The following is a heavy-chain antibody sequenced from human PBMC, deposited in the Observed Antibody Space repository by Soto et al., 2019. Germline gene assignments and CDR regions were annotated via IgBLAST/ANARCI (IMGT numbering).Heavy chain of an antibody. CDR1: GGTFSNYA. Sequence: SVKVSCKASGGTFSNYAISWVRQAPGQGLEWMGGTIPIFGTANSAQKFQGRVTTTADESTSTAYMEVSTLRSEDTAVYYCARVTGESGAGYCSGGSCYPYHYYGMDVWVQGTTVTVSS. V-gene: IGHV1-69*13. CDR3: ARVTGESGAGYCSGGSCYPYHYYGMDV. J-gene: IGHJ6*02. D-gene: IGHD2-15*01. CDR2: TIPIFGTA.